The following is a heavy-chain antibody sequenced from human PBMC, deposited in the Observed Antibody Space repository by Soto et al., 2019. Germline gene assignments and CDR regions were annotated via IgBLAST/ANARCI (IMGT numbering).Heavy chain of an antibody. CDR1: GYGFTTYG. J-gene: IGHJ4*02. CDR2: ISAHNGNT. CDR3: SRGRYGDY. Sequence: QVHLVQSGAEVKKPGASVKVSCKGSGYGFTTYGITWVRQAPGQGLEWMAWISAHNGNTNYAQKLQGRVTVTRYTSTSTAYMELRSMRSADTAVYYCSRGRYGDYWGQGALVTVSS. V-gene: IGHV1-18*01. D-gene: IGHD1-1*01.